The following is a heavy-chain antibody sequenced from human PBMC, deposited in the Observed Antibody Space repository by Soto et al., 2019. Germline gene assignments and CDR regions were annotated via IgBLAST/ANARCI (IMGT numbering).Heavy chain of an antibody. Sequence: GGSLRLSCAASGFTFSSCAMNWVRQAPGKGLEWLSVISGSGGRTYYADSVKGRFTISRDNSKNTLSLQMNSLRAEDTAVYYCAKDTGRLTSFPNYFDSRGQGTLVTVSS. CDR1: GFTFSSCA. CDR2: ISGSGGRT. J-gene: IGHJ4*02. D-gene: IGHD3-9*01. V-gene: IGHV3-23*01. CDR3: AKDTGRLTSFPNYFDS.